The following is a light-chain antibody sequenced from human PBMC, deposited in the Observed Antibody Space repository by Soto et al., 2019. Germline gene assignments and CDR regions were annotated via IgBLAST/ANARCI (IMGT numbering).Light chain of an antibody. V-gene: IGKV3-15*01. CDR3: QQYSNWPPIT. CDR1: EVVTTN. Sequence: EIVMTQSPATLSVSPGERATLSCRASEVVTTNLAWYQQKPGQAPRLLIYGASTRAAGIPARFSGSGSGTDFTLTISSLQSEDFAVYYCQQYSNWPPITFGQGTRLEIK. CDR2: GAS. J-gene: IGKJ5*01.